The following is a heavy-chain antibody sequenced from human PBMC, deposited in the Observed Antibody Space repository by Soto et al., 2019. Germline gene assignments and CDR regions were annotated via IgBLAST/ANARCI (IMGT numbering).Heavy chain of an antibody. CDR3: AKAIGYCSSTSCWAHYYYGMDV. Sequence: PGGSLRLSCAASGFTFSSYAMSWVRQAPGKGLEWVSAISGSGGSTYYADSVKGRFTISRDNSKNTLYLQMNSLGAEDTAVYYCAKAIGYCSSTSCWAHYYYGMDVWGQGSTVTVSS. CDR1: GFTFSSYA. CDR2: ISGSGGST. J-gene: IGHJ6*02. V-gene: IGHV3-23*01. D-gene: IGHD2-2*01.